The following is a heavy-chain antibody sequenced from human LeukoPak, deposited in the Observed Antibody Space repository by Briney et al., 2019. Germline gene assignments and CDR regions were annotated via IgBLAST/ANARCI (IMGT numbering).Heavy chain of an antibody. CDR2: ISYDGSNK. V-gene: IGHV3-30*01. Sequence: GRSLRLSCAASGFTFSSYAMPWVRQAPGKGLEWVAVISYDGSNKYYADSVKGLFTISRDNSKNTLYLQMNSLRAEDTAVYYCASDWGYWGQGTLVTVSS. D-gene: IGHD3-16*01. CDR1: GFTFSSYA. CDR3: ASDWGY. J-gene: IGHJ4*02.